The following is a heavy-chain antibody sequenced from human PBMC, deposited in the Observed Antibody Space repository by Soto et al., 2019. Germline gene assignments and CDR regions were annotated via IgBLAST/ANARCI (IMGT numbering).Heavy chain of an antibody. CDR1: GGSISSSSYY. V-gene: IGHV4-39*01. Sequence: QLQLQESGPGLVKPSETLSLTCTVSGGSISSSSYYWGWIRQPPGKGLEWIGSIYYSGGTYYNPSLKSRVTTSVDTSKNQFSLKLSSVTAADTAVYYCARSGACISTSCYRDYYYYGMDVWGQGTTVTVSS. CDR2: IYYSGGT. CDR3: ARSGACISTSCYRDYYYYGMDV. D-gene: IGHD2-2*02. J-gene: IGHJ6*02.